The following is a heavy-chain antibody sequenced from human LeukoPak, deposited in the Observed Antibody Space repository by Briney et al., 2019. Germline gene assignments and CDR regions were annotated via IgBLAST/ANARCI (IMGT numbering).Heavy chain of an antibody. V-gene: IGHV3-30*02. D-gene: IGHD1-26*01. CDR1: GFTFSSYA. CDR2: IRYDGSNK. Sequence: GGSLRLSCAASGFTFSSYAMHWVRQAPGKGLEWVAFIRYDGSNKYYTDSVKGRFTISRDNSKNTLYLQMNSLRAADTAVYYCAKGRGWEASYYYYYMDVWGKGTTVTISS. J-gene: IGHJ6*03. CDR3: AKGRGWEASYYYYYMDV.